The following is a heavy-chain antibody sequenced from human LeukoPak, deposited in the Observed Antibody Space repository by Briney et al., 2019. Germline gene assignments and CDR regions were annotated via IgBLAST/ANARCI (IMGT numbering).Heavy chain of an antibody. D-gene: IGHD3-10*01. J-gene: IGHJ5*02. CDR2: INPNSGGT. Sequence: ASVKVSCKASGYTFTGYYMHWVRQAPGQGLEWMGWINPNSGGTNYAQKFQGRVTMTRDTSISTAYMELSRLRSDDTAVYYCARDYYYGSGSYTVDPWGQGTLVTVSS. CDR3: ARDYYYGSGSYTVDP. CDR1: GYTFTGYY. V-gene: IGHV1-2*02.